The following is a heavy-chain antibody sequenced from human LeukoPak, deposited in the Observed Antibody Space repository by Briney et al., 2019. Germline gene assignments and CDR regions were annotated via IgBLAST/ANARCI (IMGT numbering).Heavy chain of an antibody. D-gene: IGHD3-22*01. CDR1: GGSISSYY. J-gene: IGHJ4*02. Sequence: SSETLSLTCTVSGGSISSYYWSWVRQPAGKGLEWVGRIYASGNTNYNPSLKSRLTISGDTSRNQFSLKLDSVTAADTAVYYCARQTYCDNRLLFAYWGQGILVTVSS. V-gene: IGHV4-4*07. CDR3: ARQTYCDNRLLFAY. CDR2: IYASGNT.